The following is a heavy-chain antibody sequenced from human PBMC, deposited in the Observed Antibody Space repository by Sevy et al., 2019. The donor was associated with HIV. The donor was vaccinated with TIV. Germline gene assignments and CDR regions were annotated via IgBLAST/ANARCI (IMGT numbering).Heavy chain of an antibody. CDR2: IIPVFGTP. V-gene: IGHV1-69*13. CDR3: ATSGTTGTTSHFGY. Sequence: ASVKVSCKASGGTFSDFGFHWVRQAPGHRLEWMGGIIPVFGTPNYAQQFLGRVTIIADESTSTVYMELNRLTSDYTAVYYCATSGTTGTTSHFGYWGQGTLVTVSS. CDR1: GGTFSDFG. D-gene: IGHD1-1*01. J-gene: IGHJ4*02.